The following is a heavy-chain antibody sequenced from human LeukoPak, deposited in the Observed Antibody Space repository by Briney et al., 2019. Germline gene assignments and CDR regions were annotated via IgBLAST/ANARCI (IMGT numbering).Heavy chain of an antibody. CDR2: IYHSGST. V-gene: IGHV4-4*02. Sequence: PSGTLSLTCAVSGGSISSSNWWSWVRQPPGKGLEWIGEIYHSGSTNYNPSLKSRVTISVDTSKNQFSLKLSSVTAADTAVYYCARGSGIAAAGKVGLFDPWGQGTLVTVSS. CDR3: ARGSGIAAAGKVGLFDP. D-gene: IGHD6-13*01. CDR1: GGSISSSNW. J-gene: IGHJ5*02.